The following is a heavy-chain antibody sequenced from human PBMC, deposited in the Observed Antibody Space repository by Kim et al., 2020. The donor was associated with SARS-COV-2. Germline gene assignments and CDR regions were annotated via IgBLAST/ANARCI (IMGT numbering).Heavy chain of an antibody. CDR3: ARVLIHRTAAGISDSISYYYYGMDV. CDR2: TYYRSKWYN. V-gene: IGHV6-1*01. D-gene: IGHD6-13*01. J-gene: IGHJ6*02. CDR1: GDSVSSNSAA. Sequence: SQTLSLTCAISGDSVSSNSAAWNWIRQSPSRGLEWLGRTYYRSKWYNDYAVSVKSRITINPDTSKNQFSLQLNSVTPEDTAVYYCARVLIHRTAAGISDSISYYYYGMDVWGQGTTVTVSS.